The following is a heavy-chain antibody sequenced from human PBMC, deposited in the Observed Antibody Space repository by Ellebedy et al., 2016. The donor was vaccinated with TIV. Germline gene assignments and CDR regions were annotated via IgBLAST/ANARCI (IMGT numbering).Heavy chain of an antibody. Sequence: ASVKVSXXASGYTFTSYDINWVRQATGQGLEWVGWMNPNSGNTGYAQKFQGRVTMTTSTSISTAYMKLNSLRSEDTAVYYCTRGGVGDTIDALDIWGQGTMVTVSS. J-gene: IGHJ3*02. V-gene: IGHV1-8*01. CDR2: MNPNSGNT. CDR3: TRGGVGDTIDALDI. CDR1: GYTFTSYD. D-gene: IGHD1-26*01.